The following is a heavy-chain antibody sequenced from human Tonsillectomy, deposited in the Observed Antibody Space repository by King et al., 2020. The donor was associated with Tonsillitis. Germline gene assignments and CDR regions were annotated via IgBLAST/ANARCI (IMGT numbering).Heavy chain of an antibody. V-gene: IGHV1-18*01. CDR1: NYTFSSYG. CDR3: ARGGKRGSSYYMDV. J-gene: IGHJ6*03. Sequence: QLVQSGAEVKKPGASVKVSCEASNYTFSSYGISWVRQAPGQGLEWMGWISAYNGNTNYAQKLLGRVTMTTDTSTSTADMELRSLRSDDTAVYYWARGGKRGSSYYMDVWGKGTTVTVSS. CDR2: ISAYNGNT. D-gene: IGHD4-23*01.